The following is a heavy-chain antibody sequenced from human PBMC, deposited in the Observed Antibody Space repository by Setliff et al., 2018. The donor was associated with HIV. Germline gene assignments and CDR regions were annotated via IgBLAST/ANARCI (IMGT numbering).Heavy chain of an antibody. Sequence: KAGGSLRLSCAPSGFTVSSNYMTWVRQAPGKGLEWVSSISSSSSYIYYADSGKGRFTSSRDNTKNSLYLQMNSLRAEDTAGYYCARDRSSSSAFDYWGQGTLVTVSS. CDR1: GFTVSSNY. CDR2: ISSSSSYI. V-gene: IGHV3-21*01. D-gene: IGHD6-6*01. J-gene: IGHJ4*02. CDR3: ARDRSSSSAFDY.